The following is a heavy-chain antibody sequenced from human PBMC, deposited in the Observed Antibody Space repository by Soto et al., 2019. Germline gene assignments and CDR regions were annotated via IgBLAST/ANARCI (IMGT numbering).Heavy chain of an antibody. Sequence: EVQLLESGGGLVQPGGSLRLSCAASGFTFSTYAMSWVRQAPGKGLEWLSAISDSGGSTYYADSVRGRFSISRDNSQNTLHLQMNSRRAEDTALYYCAKAGPNSQGRNYFDYWGQGTLVSVSS. CDR1: GFTFSTYA. CDR2: ISDSGGST. V-gene: IGHV3-23*01. CDR3: AKAGPNSQGRNYFDY. J-gene: IGHJ4*02. D-gene: IGHD1-26*01.